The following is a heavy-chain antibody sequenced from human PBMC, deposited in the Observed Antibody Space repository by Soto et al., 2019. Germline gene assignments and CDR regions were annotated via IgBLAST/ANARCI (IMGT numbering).Heavy chain of an antibody. CDR2: IIPIFGTA. Sequence: QVQLVQSGAEVKKPGSSVKVSCKASGCTFSSYAISWVRQAPGQGLEWMGGIIPIFGTANYAQKFQGRVTMTADESTHTANLEPGSLRSEATAVYYCASYRSGVCDYWGQGTLVTVSS. D-gene: IGHD6-19*01. V-gene: IGHV1-69*12. CDR1: GCTFSSYA. J-gene: IGHJ4*02. CDR3: ASYRSGVCDY.